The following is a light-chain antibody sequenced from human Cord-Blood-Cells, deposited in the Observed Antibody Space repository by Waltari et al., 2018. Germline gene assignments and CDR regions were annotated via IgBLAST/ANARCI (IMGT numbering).Light chain of an antibody. CDR3: QQRSNWPLT. CDR1: QRVSSY. CDR2: DAS. Sequence: EIVLTQSPATLSLSPGDRATLPCRASQRVSSYLAWYQRKPGQAPRLLIYDASNRATGIPARFSGSGSGTDFTLTISSLEPEDFAVYYWQQRSNWPLTFGGGTKVEIK. V-gene: IGKV3-11*01. J-gene: IGKJ4*01.